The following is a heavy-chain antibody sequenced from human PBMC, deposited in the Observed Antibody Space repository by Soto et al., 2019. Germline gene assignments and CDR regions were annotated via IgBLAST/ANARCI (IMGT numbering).Heavy chain of an antibody. CDR2: ISGYNGNT. J-gene: IGHJ4*02. V-gene: IGHV1-18*01. Sequence: ASVKVSCKASGYMFISYGFSWVRQAPGQGLEWMGWISGYNGNTNYAQKFQDRVTMTTDTSTNTAYMELRSLRSDDTAIYYCARDETCSSYYFDYWGQGSLVTVAS. CDR1: GYMFISYG. CDR3: ARDETCSSYYFDY. D-gene: IGHD3-16*01.